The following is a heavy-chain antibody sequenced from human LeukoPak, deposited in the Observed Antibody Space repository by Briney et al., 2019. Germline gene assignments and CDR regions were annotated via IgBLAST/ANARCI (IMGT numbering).Heavy chain of an antibody. CDR1: GYTFTSYY. CDR2: INPSGGST. J-gene: IGHJ1*01. D-gene: IGHD6-13*01. Sequence: ASVKVSCKASGYTFTSYYMHWVRQAPGQGLEWMGIINPSGGSTSYAQKFQGRVTMTRDTSTSTVYMELSSLRSEDTAVYYCAITSRIAAAGKGFQHWGQGTLVTVSS. V-gene: IGHV1-46*01. CDR3: AITSRIAAAGKGFQH.